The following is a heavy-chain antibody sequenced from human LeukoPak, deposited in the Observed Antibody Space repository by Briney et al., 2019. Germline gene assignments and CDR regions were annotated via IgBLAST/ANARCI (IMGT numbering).Heavy chain of an antibody. CDR3: AEQGHSSCYSGFDY. CDR2: ISGSGGST. D-gene: IGHD2-15*01. CDR1: GDSVSSSRYF. V-gene: IGHV3-23*01. Sequence: PSETLSLTCTVSGDSVSSSRYFWGWVRQAPGKGLEWVSAISGSGGSTYYADSVKGRFTVTRDNSKNTLYLQMSSLRAEDTALYICAEQGHSSCYSGFDYWGRGTLVTVSS. J-gene: IGHJ4*02.